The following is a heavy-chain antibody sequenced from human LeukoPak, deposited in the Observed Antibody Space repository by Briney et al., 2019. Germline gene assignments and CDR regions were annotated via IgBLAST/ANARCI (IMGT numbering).Heavy chain of an antibody. Sequence: PSETLSLTCAVYGGSFSGYYWSWIRQPPGKGLEWIGEINHSGSTNYNPSLKSRVTISVDTSKNQFSLKLSSVTAADTAVYYCARSDRDSIAVAGTTAFDIWGQGTMVTVSS. CDR3: ARSDRDSIAVAGTTAFDI. V-gene: IGHV4-34*01. CDR1: GGSFSGYY. J-gene: IGHJ3*02. CDR2: INHSGST. D-gene: IGHD6-19*01.